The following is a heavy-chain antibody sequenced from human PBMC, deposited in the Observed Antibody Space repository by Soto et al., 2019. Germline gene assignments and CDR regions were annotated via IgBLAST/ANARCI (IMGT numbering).Heavy chain of an antibody. Sequence: EVQLVESGGGLVQPGGSLTLSCAVSGLTFGDHYMEWVRQAPGKGLGWVARTRNKAKSYSTDFAASVKGRFTISRDESKKSLNLQMNSLMTEDTAVYYCSILEGAWGQGTLVIVSS. CDR1: GLTFGDHY. D-gene: IGHD2-21*01. J-gene: IGHJ5*02. CDR2: TRNKAKSYST. CDR3: SILEGA. V-gene: IGHV3-72*01.